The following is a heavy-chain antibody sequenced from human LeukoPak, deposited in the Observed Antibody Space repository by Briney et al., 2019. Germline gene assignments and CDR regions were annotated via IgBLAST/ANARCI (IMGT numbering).Heavy chain of an antibody. J-gene: IGHJ6*02. CDR1: GFSIRGYW. CDR3: VRDGDAYDFDL. V-gene: IGHV3-74*01. CDR2: IKSDGSWT. D-gene: IGHD7-27*01. Sequence: GGSLRLSCAASGFSIRGYWMHWVRQAPGKGLMWVSRIKSDGSWTNYADSVRGRFTISRDNAKNTLFLQMVGLRAEDTAIYYCVRDGDAYDFDLWGQGTAVTVSS.